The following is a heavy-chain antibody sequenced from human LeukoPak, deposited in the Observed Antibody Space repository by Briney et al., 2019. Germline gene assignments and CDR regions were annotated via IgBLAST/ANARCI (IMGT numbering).Heavy chain of an antibody. CDR1: GDSISTSSYF. Sequence: PSETLSLACTVSGDSISTSSYFWGWIRQPPGKGLEWIGSIFYNGNTYDNPSLKSRVTISVDSSKNQFSLKMNFVTAADTAVYYCARGDGYNYSRYYYYYMDVWGKGTTVTVSS. CDR2: IFYNGNT. J-gene: IGHJ6*03. D-gene: IGHD5-24*01. V-gene: IGHV4-39*01. CDR3: ARGDGYNYSRYYYYYMDV.